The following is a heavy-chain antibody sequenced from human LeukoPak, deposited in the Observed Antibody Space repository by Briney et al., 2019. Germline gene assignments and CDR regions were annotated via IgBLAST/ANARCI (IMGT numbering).Heavy chain of an antibody. Sequence: ASVKVSCKASGYSFTGYYIHWVRQAPGQGLEWMGWINTNTGNATYAQGFTGRFVFSLDTSVSTAYLQISSLKAEDTAVYYCARDRRYYDFWSGYYSPWLDYGMDVWGQGTTVTVSS. J-gene: IGHJ6*02. CDR2: INTNTGNA. D-gene: IGHD3-3*01. CDR1: GYSFTGYY. CDR3: ARDRRYYDFWSGYYSPWLDYGMDV. V-gene: IGHV7-4-1*02.